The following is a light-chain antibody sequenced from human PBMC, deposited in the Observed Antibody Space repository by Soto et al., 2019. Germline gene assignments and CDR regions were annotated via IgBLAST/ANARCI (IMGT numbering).Light chain of an antibody. V-gene: IGLV3-21*02. J-gene: IGLJ1*01. Sequence: SYELTQPPSVSVAPGQTASIACGGDSIGSKSVNWYQQRPGQAPVVVVYDDTDRPTGIPERFSCSNSGNTATLTTTRVEAGDEADHYCQVWDGRSFQGVFGPGTKVTVL. CDR3: QVWDGRSFQGV. CDR2: DDT. CDR1: SIGSKS.